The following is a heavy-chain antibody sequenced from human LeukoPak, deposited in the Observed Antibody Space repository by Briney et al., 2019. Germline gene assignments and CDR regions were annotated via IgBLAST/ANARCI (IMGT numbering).Heavy chain of an antibody. CDR3: AKDSGYGDLDY. Sequence: GGSLRLSCAASGFTFSSYAMSWVRQAPGKGLEWVSAISGSGGSTYYADSVKGRFTISRDNSKNTLHLQMNSLRAGDTAVYYCAKDSGYGDLDYWGQGTLVTVSS. CDR1: GFTFSSYA. V-gene: IGHV3-23*01. CDR2: ISGSGGST. J-gene: IGHJ4*02. D-gene: IGHD4-17*01.